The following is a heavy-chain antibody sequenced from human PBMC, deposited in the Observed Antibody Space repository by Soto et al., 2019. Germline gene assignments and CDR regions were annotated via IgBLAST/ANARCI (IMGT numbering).Heavy chain of an antibody. CDR1: GYTFTSYG. CDR3: ARYCSSTSCYRANDAFDI. V-gene: IGHV1-18*01. D-gene: IGHD2-2*01. J-gene: IGHJ3*02. CDR2: ISAYNGNT. Sequence: ASVKVSCKASGYTFTSYGISWVRQAPGQGLEWMGWISAYNGNTNYAQKLQGRVTMTTDTSTSTAYMELRSLRSDETAVYYCARYCSSTSCYRANDAFDIWGQGTMVTVSS.